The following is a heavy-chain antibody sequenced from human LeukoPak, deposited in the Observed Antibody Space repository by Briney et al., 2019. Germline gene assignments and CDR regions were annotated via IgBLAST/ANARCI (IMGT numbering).Heavy chain of an antibody. V-gene: IGHV1-8*01. D-gene: IGHD2-15*01. CDR3: ASSFAGRGAFDI. Sequence: GASVKVSCKASGYTFTGYDINWVRQATGQGLEWMGWMNPNSGNTGYAQKFQGRVTMTRNTSISTAYMELSSLRSEDTAVYYCASSFAGRGAFDIWGQGTMVTVSS. CDR2: MNPNSGNT. CDR1: GYTFTGYD. J-gene: IGHJ3*02.